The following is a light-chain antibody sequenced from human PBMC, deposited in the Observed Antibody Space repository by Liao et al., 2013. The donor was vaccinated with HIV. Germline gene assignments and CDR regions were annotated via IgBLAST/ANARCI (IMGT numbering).Light chain of an antibody. V-gene: IGLV3-16*01. CDR2: QDT. CDR1: KLGDKY. CDR3: LSADSSGTYLYV. Sequence: SYELTQPPSVSVSPGQTASITCSGDKLGDKYACWYQQKPGQSPVLVIYQDTKRPSGIPERFSGSSSGTIVTLTISGVQAEDEADYYCLSADSSGTYLYVFGTGTKVTVL. J-gene: IGLJ1*01.